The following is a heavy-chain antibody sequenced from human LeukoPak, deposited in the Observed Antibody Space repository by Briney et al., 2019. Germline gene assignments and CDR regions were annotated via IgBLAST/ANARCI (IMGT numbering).Heavy chain of an antibody. V-gene: IGHV3-74*01. Sequence: PGGPLRPSCAPSGFTLSSYWMHWARQAPGKGLAWVSGADGDGGTTTYADSVKGRFTISRDNAKNTLYLQMNSLKAEDTAVYYCTRDWRNGGMDVWGQGTTVTVSS. CDR1: GFTLSSYW. CDR2: ADGDGGTT. J-gene: IGHJ6*02. CDR3: TRDWRNGGMDV. D-gene: IGHD3-3*01.